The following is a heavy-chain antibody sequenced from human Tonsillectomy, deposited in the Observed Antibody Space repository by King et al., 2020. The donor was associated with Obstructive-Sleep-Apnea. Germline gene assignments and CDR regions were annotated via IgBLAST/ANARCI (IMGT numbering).Heavy chain of an antibody. Sequence: VQLVESGGGLVKPGGSLRLSCAASGFTFSNAWMSWVRQAPGKGLEWVGRIRTKTDGGTTDYAAPVKGRFTISRDDSKNTLYLQMNSLKTEDTAVYYCTTAIWSGGTCYSRYGAFDIWGQGTMVTVSS. CDR2: IRTKTDGGTT. CDR3: TTAIWSGGTCYSRYGAFDI. J-gene: IGHJ3*02. CDR1: GFTFSNAW. D-gene: IGHD2-15*01. V-gene: IGHV3-15*01.